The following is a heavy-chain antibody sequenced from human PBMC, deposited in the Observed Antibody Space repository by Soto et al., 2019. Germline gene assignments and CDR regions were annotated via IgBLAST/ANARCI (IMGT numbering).Heavy chain of an antibody. V-gene: IGHV4-59*01. D-gene: IGHD6-19*01. Sequence: QVQLQESGPGLVKPSETLSLTCTVSGGSISSYYWSWIRQPPGKGLEWIGDIYYSGSTNYNPSLKSRVTISVDTSKNQFSLKLSSVTAADTAVYYCARDYSSGWYGLGYWGQGTLVTVSS. J-gene: IGHJ4*02. CDR2: IYYSGST. CDR1: GGSISSYY. CDR3: ARDYSSGWYGLGY.